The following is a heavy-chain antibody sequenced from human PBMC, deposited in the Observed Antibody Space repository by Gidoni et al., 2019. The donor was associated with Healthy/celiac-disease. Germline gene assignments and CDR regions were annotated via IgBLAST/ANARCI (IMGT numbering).Heavy chain of an antibody. D-gene: IGHD2-2*01. J-gene: IGHJ6*02. Sequence: HLVHPEAEVTNPGRSLKISCRGFVYTFTSYWIAWVRQMPGKGLEWMGIIYPGDSDTRYSPSFQGQVTISADKSISTAYLQWSSLKASDTAMYYCARLAGYCSSTSCYPYYYYGMDVWGQGTTVTVSS. CDR1: VYTFTSYW. CDR3: ARLAGYCSSTSCYPYYYYGMDV. CDR2: IYPGDSDT. V-gene: IGHV5-51*01.